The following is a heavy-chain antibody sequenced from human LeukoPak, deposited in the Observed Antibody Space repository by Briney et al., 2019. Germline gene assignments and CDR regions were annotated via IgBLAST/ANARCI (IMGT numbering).Heavy chain of an antibody. J-gene: IGHJ4*02. V-gene: IGHV5-10-1*01. CDR1: GYSFTSYW. CDR3: ARVGPGGMATKEPGGDY. D-gene: IGHD5-12*01. CDR2: IDPSDSYT. Sequence: PGESLKISCKGSGYSFTSYWISWVRQMPGKGLEWMGRIDPSDSYTNYSPSFQGHVTISADKSISTAYLQWSSLKASDTAMYYCARVGPGGMATKEPGGDYWGQGTLVTVSS.